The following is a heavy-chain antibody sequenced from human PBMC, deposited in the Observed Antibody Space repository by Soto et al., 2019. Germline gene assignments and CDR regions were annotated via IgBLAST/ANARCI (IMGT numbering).Heavy chain of an antibody. CDR1: GLTFSNYA. D-gene: IGHD1-20*01. J-gene: IGHJ2*01. Sequence: PGGSLRLSCAASGLTFSNYAMSWVRQAPGKGLECISAINESGGSTYYADSVKSRFTISRDNSENTMYLQMNSLRAEDTAVYYCAKWYGPELWYFDLWCRGTLVTVSS. CDR3: AKWYGPELWYFDL. V-gene: IGHV3-23*01. CDR2: INESGGST.